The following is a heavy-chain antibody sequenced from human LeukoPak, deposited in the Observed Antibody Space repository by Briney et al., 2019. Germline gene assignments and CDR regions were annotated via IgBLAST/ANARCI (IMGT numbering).Heavy chain of an antibody. Sequence: PGGSLRLSCAASGFTFSSYAMSWVRQAPGRGLEWVSAIGGSGDSTYYADSVKGRFTISRDNSKNTLYLQMDSLRAEDTAVYYCAKTLNGAVAGKDGHWGQGTLVTVSS. CDR2: IGGSGDST. J-gene: IGHJ4*02. CDR3: AKTLNGAVAGKDGH. V-gene: IGHV3-23*01. D-gene: IGHD6-19*01. CDR1: GFTFSSYA.